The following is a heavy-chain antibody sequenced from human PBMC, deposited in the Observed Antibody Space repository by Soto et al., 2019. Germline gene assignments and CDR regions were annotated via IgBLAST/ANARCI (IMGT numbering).Heavy chain of an antibody. D-gene: IGHD2-15*01. V-gene: IGHV1-18*01. CDR2: ISNYSGNT. Sequence: QVQLVQSGTEVKKPGASVKVSCKASGYTFPSYGISWVRQAPGQGLEWMGWISNYSGNTYYAQHFQGRVTMTTDTSTSTAYLELRSLTSDDTAVYYCARTSAFPLDCSGGDCYFVYWGQGTLVTVSS. J-gene: IGHJ4*02. CDR1: GYTFPSYG. CDR3: ARTSAFPLDCSGGDCYFVY.